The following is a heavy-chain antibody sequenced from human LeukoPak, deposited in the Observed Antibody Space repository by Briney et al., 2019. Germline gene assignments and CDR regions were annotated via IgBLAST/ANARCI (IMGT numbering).Heavy chain of an antibody. CDR3: AREGSGASLAYYFDY. V-gene: IGHV3-21*01. D-gene: IGHD6-19*01. CDR1: GFTFSSYS. J-gene: IGHJ4*02. CDR2: ISSSSSYI. Sequence: GESLKISCAASGFTFSSYSMNWVRQAPGKGLEWVSSISSSSSYIYYADSVKGRFTISRDNAKNSLYLQMNSLRAEDTAVYYCAREGSGASLAYYFDYWGQGTLVTVSS.